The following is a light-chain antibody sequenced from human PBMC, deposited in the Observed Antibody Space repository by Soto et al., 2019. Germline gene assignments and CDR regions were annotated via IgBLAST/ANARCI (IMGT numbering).Light chain of an antibody. V-gene: IGLV2-14*01. J-gene: IGLJ3*02. CDR1: SSDVGGYNY. CDR3: SSYTSSSTRV. Sequence: QSALTQPASVSGSPGQSITISCTGTSSDVGGYNYVSWYQQHPGKAPKLMIYEVSNRPSGVSNRFSGSKSGNTASLTISGVQAEDEAYYYCSSYTSSSTRVFGGGTKVTVL. CDR2: EVS.